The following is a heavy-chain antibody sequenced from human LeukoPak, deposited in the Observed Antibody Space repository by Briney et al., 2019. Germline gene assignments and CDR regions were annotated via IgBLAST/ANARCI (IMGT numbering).Heavy chain of an antibody. Sequence: PGGSLRLSCAASGFTVSNNYMSWVRQAPGKGLEWVSVIYSGGSTYYADSVKGRFTISRDNSKNTLYLQMNSLRAEDTAVYYCARYCSSTSCRKNYYFDYWGQGTLVTVSS. V-gene: IGHV3-66*02. CDR2: IYSGGST. J-gene: IGHJ4*02. CDR1: GFTVSNNY. D-gene: IGHD2-2*01. CDR3: ARYCSSTSCRKNYYFDY.